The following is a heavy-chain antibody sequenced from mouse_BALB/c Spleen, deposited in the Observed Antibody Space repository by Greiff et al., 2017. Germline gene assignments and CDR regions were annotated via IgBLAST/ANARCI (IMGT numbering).Heavy chain of an antibody. D-gene: IGHD2-4*01. CDR3: ARSTMITTDYAMDY. CDR2: INPSTGYT. V-gene: IGHV1-7*01. J-gene: IGHJ4*01. Sequence: VKLVESGAELAKPGASVKMSCKASGYTFTSYWMHWVKQRPGQGLEWIGYINPSTGYTEYNQKFKDKATLTADKSSSTAYMQLSSLTSEDSAVYYCARSTMITTDYAMDYWGQGTSVTVSS. CDR1: GYTFTSYW.